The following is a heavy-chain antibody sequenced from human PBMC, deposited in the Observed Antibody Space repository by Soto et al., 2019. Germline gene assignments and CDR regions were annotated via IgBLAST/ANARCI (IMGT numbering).Heavy chain of an antibody. Sequence: EVQLVESGGGLVQPGGSLRLSCAASGFTFSRYAMHWVRQAPGKGLEYVSVITSNGGNTDYASSVKGRFTISRDNSKNTLYLQMGCLRAEDMAVYYCARRIPFGYGMDVWGQGTTVTVSS. D-gene: IGHD2-21*01. CDR3: ARRIPFGYGMDV. CDR1: GFTFSRYA. V-gene: IGHV3-64*01. CDR2: ITSNGGNT. J-gene: IGHJ6*02.